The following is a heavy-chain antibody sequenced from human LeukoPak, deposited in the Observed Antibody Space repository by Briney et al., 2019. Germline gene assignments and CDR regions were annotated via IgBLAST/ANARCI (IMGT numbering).Heavy chain of an antibody. CDR3: AKVGDYWFGHDY. D-gene: IGHD4-17*01. J-gene: IGHJ4*02. V-gene: IGHV3-64*04. Sequence: GGSLRLSCSASGFIFSDCAMHWVRQAPGTGLEYVSTISSNGGSTYYADSVKGRFTISRDNSKNTLYLQMNSLRAEDTAVYYCAKVGDYWFGHDYWGQGTLVTVSS. CDR2: ISSNGGST. CDR1: GFIFSDCA.